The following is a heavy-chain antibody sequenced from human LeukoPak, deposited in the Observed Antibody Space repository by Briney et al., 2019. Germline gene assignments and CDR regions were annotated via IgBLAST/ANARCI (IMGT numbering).Heavy chain of an antibody. CDR1: GFTFSSYA. D-gene: IGHD3-3*01. CDR2: IYSGGST. Sequence: GGSLRLSCAASGFTFSSYAMSWVRQAPGKGLEWVSVIYSGGSTYYADSVKGRFTISRDNSKNTLYLQMNSLRAEDTAVYYCARDPVPYYDFWSGHFDYWGQGTLVTVSS. J-gene: IGHJ4*02. V-gene: IGHV3-66*01. CDR3: ARDPVPYYDFWSGHFDY.